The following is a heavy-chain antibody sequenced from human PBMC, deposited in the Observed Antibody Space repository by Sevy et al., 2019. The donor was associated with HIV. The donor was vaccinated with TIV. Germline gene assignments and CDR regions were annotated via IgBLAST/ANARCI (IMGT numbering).Heavy chain of an antibody. CDR1: GFTFNTHA. CDR2: IYSGGNT. J-gene: IGHJ4*02. V-gene: IGHV3-53*01. CDR3: ARETLSGYNL. D-gene: IGHD5-12*01. Sequence: GGSLRLSCAASGFTFNTHAMNWVRQAPGKGLEWVSAIYSGGNTYYADSVKGRFTISRDNSKNTVYLQINSLRAEDTAVYYCARETLSGYNLWGQGTRVTVSS.